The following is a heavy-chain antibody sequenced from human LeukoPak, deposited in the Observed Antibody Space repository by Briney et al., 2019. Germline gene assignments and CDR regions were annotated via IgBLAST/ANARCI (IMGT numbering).Heavy chain of an antibody. CDR2: INAGNGNT. V-gene: IGHV1-3*01. CDR1: GYTFTSYA. Sequence: GASVKVSCKASGYTFTSYAMHWVRQAPGQRLEWMGWINAGNGNTKYSQKFQGRVTIARDTSASTAYMELSSLRSEDTAVYYCALVSGWYKDSGSLDYWGQGTLVTVSS. D-gene: IGHD6-19*01. CDR3: ALVSGWYKDSGSLDY. J-gene: IGHJ4*02.